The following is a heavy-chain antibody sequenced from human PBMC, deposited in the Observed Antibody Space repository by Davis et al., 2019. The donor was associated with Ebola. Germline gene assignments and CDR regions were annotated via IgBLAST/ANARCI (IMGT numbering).Heavy chain of an antibody. CDR3: ARDDDIVLMVLGSYGMDV. V-gene: IGHV3-30*04. J-gene: IGHJ6*02. Sequence: GGSLRLSCAASGFTFRSYVMHWVRQAPGKGLEWVAVISYDGSNKYYADSVKGRFTISRDNSKNTLYLQMNSLRAEDTAVYYCARDDDIVLMVLGSYGMDVWGQGTTVTVSS. CDR1: GFTFRSYV. CDR2: ISYDGSNK. D-gene: IGHD2-8*01.